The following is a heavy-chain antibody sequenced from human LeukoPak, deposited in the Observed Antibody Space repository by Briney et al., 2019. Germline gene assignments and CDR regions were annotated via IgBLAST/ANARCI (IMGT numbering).Heavy chain of an antibody. J-gene: IGHJ6*02. V-gene: IGHV1-69*05. CDR2: IIPIFGTA. CDR3: ARSIGLTGGGVDV. CDR1: GGTFSSYA. D-gene: IGHD3-9*01. Sequence: GASVKVSCKASGGTFSSYAISWVRQAPGQGLEWMGGIIPIFGTANYAQKFQGRVTITTDESTSTAYMELSSLRAEDTAVYYCARSIGLTGGGVDVWGQGTTVTVSS.